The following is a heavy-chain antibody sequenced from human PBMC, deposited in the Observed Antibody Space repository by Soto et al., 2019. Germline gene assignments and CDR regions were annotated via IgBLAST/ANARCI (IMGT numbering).Heavy chain of an antibody. D-gene: IGHD6-19*01. CDR3: ARDLYSSGHVFDY. CDR1: GFTFSSYS. CDR2: ISSSSSYI. J-gene: IGHJ4*02. V-gene: IGHV3-21*01. Sequence: GGSLRLSCAASGFTFSSYSMNWVRQAPGKGLEWVSSISSSSSYIYYADSVKGRFTISRDNAKNSLYLQMNSLRAEDTAVYYCARDLYSSGHVFDYWGQGTLVTVSS.